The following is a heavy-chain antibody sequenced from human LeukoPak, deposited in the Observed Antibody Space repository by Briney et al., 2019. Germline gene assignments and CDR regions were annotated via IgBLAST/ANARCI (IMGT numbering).Heavy chain of an antibody. V-gene: IGHV4-30-2*05. Sequence: SQTLSLTCAVSGGSISSGGYSWSWIRQPPGKGLEWIGYIYDSGTTYYNPSLESRLTISVDTSKNQFSLNLNSVTAADTAVYFCARGGDRRGFDYWGQGTLVTVSS. CDR1: GGSISSGGYS. CDR2: IYDSGTT. CDR3: ARGGDRRGFDY. J-gene: IGHJ4*02. D-gene: IGHD1-14*01.